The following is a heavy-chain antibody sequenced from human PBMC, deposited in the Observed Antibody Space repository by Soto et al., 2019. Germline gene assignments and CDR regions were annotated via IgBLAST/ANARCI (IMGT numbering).Heavy chain of an antibody. CDR3: ASYRGAFYFDS. J-gene: IGHJ4*02. CDR2: VFYGGT. V-gene: IGHV4-59*01. CDR1: GRSMSSNY. Sequence: ASETLSLTCSVSGRSMSSNYWSWIRKSPYKGLGLLVYVFYGGTDYNASLEGRVSISVETPKSQFSLKLNSVTAADTAVYYCASYRGAFYFDSWGQGIQVTAPQ. D-gene: IGHD4-4*01.